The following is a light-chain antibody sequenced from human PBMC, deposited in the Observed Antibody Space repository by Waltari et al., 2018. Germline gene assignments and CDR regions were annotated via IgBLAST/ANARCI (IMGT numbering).Light chain of an antibody. CDR2: EGS. V-gene: IGLV2-23*03. Sequence: QSALTQPASVSGSPGQSSTISCTSTSSDVGSYNLVSWYQQHPGKAHKLMIYEGSKRPSGVSNRFSGSKSGNTASLTISGLQAEDEADYYCCSYAGSSTFVVFGGGTKLTVL. CDR1: SSDVGSYNL. CDR3: CSYAGSSTFVV. J-gene: IGLJ2*01.